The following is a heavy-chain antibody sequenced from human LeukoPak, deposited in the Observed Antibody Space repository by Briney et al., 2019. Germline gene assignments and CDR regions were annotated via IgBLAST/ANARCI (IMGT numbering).Heavy chain of an antibody. CDR3: AKGDYYDFDY. D-gene: IGHD3-10*01. CDR2: ITSGVGIT. CDR1: GFTFSNFG. J-gene: IGHJ4*02. V-gene: IGHV3-23*01. Sequence: GGSLRLSCAASGFTFSNFGMNWVRQAPGKGLEWVSIITSGVGITYYADSVKGRFTISRDNSKNTLYLQMNSLRADDTAVYYCAKGDYYDFDYWGQGTLVTVSS.